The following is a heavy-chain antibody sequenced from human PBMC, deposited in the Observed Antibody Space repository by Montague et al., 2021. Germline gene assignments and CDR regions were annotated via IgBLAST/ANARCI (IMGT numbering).Heavy chain of an antibody. CDR1: SGPIFHAH. J-gene: IGHJ5*02. D-gene: IGHD3-10*01. Sequence: SETLSLTCTVSSGPIFHAHWGWVRQPPGKGLEWLGSMFYGGATSNNPSLKSRVTMSIDTSTNQFSLKLSFVTAADTAVYYCAKQDYFVSGTSYKGFDPWGQGILVTVSS. CDR2: MFYGGAT. V-gene: IGHV4-59*08. CDR3: AKQDYFVSGTSYKGFDP.